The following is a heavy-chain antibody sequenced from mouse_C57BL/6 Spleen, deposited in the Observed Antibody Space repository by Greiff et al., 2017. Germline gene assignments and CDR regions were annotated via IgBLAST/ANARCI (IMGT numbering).Heavy chain of an antibody. CDR1: GYTFTSYW. V-gene: IGHV1-61*01. CDR3: ARGGDYFDY. J-gene: IGHJ2*01. Sequence: QVQLKESGAELVRPGSSVKLSCKASGYTFTSYWLDWVKQRPGQGLEWIGNIYPSDSATHYNQKFQDKATLTVDKSSSTAYMQLSSLTSEDSAVXYCARGGDYFDYWGQGTTLTVSS. CDR2: IYPSDSAT.